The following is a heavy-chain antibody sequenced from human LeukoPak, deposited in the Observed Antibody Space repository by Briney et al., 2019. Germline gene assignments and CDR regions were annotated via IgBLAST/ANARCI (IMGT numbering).Heavy chain of an antibody. V-gene: IGHV1-69*04. CDR2: IIPILGIA. CDR3: ARDRLVVVVAAWWFDP. Sequence: ASVKVSCKASGYTLTNYGINWVRQAPGQGLEWMGRIIPILGIANYAQKFQGRVTITADKSTSTAYMELSSLRSEDTAVYYCARDRLVVVVAAWWFDPWGQGTLVTVSS. J-gene: IGHJ5*02. D-gene: IGHD2-15*01. CDR1: GYTLTNYG.